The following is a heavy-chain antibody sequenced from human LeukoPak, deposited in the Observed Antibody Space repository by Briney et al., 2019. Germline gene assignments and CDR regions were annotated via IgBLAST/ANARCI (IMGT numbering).Heavy chain of an antibody. D-gene: IGHD4-11*01. CDR2: IDANNGDT. CDR3: ARDPSSVTLYFFDY. V-gene: IGHV1-2*02. J-gene: IGHJ4*02. CDR1: GYTFRGNY. Sequence: ASVKVSCKASGYTFRGNYIHWLRQAPGQGLEWMGWIDANNGDTKSAQKFQGRVTMSRDTSISTAYMDLSSLSPDDAAVYYCARDPSSVTLYFFDYWGQGTLVAVSS.